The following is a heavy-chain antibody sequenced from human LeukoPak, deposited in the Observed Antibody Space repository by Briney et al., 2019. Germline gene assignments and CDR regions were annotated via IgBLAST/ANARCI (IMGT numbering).Heavy chain of an antibody. CDR3: ARTDSGSYYAHFDS. Sequence: GGSLRLSCAASGFTFSSYSMNWVRQAPGKGLEWVSSISSSSSYIYYADSVKGRFTISRDNAKNSLYLHMNSLRAEDTAVYYCARTDSGSYYAHFDSWGQGTLVTVSS. CDR2: ISSSSSYI. V-gene: IGHV3-21*01. J-gene: IGHJ4*02. CDR1: GFTFSSYS. D-gene: IGHD1-26*01.